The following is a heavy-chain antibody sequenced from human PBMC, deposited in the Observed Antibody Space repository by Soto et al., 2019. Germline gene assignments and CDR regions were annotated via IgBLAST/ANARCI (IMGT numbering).Heavy chain of an antibody. J-gene: IGHJ4*01. Sequence: PGGSLRLSCVTSGFTFSTSWMHWVRQTPGKGLVWVSRINSDGSSVNYADSVKGRFTISRDNAKNTVFLEMNNLTAEDTAVYYCARASPLFIVMDFWGHGTQVTVSS. CDR2: INSDGSSV. CDR1: GFTFSTSW. V-gene: IGHV3-74*01. CDR3: ARASPLFIVMDF. D-gene: IGHD3-16*02.